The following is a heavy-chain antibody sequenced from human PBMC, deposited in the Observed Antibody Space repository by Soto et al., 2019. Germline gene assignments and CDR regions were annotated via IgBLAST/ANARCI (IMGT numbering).Heavy chain of an antibody. V-gene: IGHV3-15*04. D-gene: IGHD3-3*01. CDR1: GFTFSDYY. Sequence: RLSCAASGFTFSDYYMSWIRQAPGQGLEWVGRIESRADGGTTEYGAPVNGRFTISRDDSQNTLFLQMSSLRTEDTAVYYCATDLKRVYDFWSGREPDAYDIWGQGKLVSGS. CDR3: ATDLKRVYDFWSGREPDAYDI. J-gene: IGHJ3*02. CDR2: IESRADGGTT.